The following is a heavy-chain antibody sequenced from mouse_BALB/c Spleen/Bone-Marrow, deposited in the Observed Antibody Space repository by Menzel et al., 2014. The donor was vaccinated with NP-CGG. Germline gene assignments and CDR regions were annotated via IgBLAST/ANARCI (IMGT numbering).Heavy chain of an antibody. V-gene: IGHV3-1*02. Sequence: DVKLVESGPDLVKPTQSLSLTCTVTGYSITSGYSWHWIRQFPGNKLEWMGYIHYSGSTNYNPSLKSRISITRDTSKNQFFLQLNSVTTEDTATYYCARDDGYYALFDYWGQGTTLTVSS. CDR3: ARDDGYYALFDY. CDR2: IHYSGST. D-gene: IGHD2-3*01. CDR1: GYSITSGYS. J-gene: IGHJ2*01.